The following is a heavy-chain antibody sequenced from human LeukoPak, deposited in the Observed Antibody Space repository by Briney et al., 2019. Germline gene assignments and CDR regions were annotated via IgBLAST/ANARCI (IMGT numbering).Heavy chain of an antibody. J-gene: IGHJ4*02. Sequence: GSLRLSCAASGFTFSSYSMDWVRQAPGKGLEWVSSISSSSSYIYYADSVKGRFTISRDNARNSLYLQMNSLRAEDTAVYYCAESVDSSGWYVFDYWDQGTLVTVSS. D-gene: IGHD6-19*01. CDR3: AESVDSSGWYVFDY. CDR1: GFTFSSYS. V-gene: IGHV3-21*01. CDR2: ISSSSSYI.